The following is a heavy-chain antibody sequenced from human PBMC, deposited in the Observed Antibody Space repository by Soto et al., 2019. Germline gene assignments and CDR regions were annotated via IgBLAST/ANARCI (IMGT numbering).Heavy chain of an antibody. V-gene: IGHV3-23*01. Sequence: EVQLLESGGGLVQPGGSLRLSCAASGFSLNSYATTWVRQAPGKGLEWVSTVRASAYDTYYADSVKGRFTISRDNARNSLYLQMDSLRAEDTAVYFCARGDTPMITGMDSFDIWGQGTMVTVSS. J-gene: IGHJ3*02. CDR2: VRASAYDT. D-gene: IGHD5-18*01. CDR1: GFSLNSYA. CDR3: ARGDTPMITGMDSFDI.